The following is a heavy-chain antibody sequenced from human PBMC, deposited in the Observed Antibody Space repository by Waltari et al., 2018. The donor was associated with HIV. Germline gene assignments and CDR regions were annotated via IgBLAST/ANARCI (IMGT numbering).Heavy chain of an antibody. Sequence: EVQVLESGGALVQPGGSLRLSCAASGFTFSNYGMSWVRQAPGKWLDRVSTIGGSGGSTYYADSVKVRFTFSRDNSKNTLYLQMNSLRAEDTAVYFCVKEHQYSHSWYSYYGMDVWGQGTTVTVSS. CDR3: VKEHQYSHSWYSYYGMDV. CDR2: IGGSGGST. J-gene: IGHJ6*02. D-gene: IGHD6-13*01. CDR1: GFTFSNYG. V-gene: IGHV3-23*01.